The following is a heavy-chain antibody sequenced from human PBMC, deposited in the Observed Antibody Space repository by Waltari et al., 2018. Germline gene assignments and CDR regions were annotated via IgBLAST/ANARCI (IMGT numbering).Heavy chain of an antibody. D-gene: IGHD4-17*01. Sequence: QVQLQESGPGLVQPSGTLSLTCAVSGDYITGSNWWTWVRQPPGKGPEWIGEMSHEGYANYNPSLKSRVTRSVDTSQNQFSLRLTSVTAADTAIYYCARESRVTSGPGDLIDVWGKGTMVSVS. CDR1: GDYITGSNW. CDR3: ARESRVTSGPGDLIDV. V-gene: IGHV4-4*02. J-gene: IGHJ6*03. CDR2: MSHEGYA.